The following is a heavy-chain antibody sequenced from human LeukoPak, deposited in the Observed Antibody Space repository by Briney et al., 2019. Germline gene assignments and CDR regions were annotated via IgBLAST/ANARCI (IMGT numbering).Heavy chain of an antibody. CDR3: AKEEGWYSSSWSFDY. Sequence: SGGSLRLSCAASGFTFSSYEMNWVRQAPGKGLEWVSYISTSGSLIYYADSVKGRFTVSRDNAKNSLYLQMNSLRAEDTAVYYCAKEEGWYSSSWSFDYWGQGTLVTVSS. CDR2: ISTSGSLI. D-gene: IGHD6-13*01. CDR1: GFTFSSYE. J-gene: IGHJ4*02. V-gene: IGHV3-48*03.